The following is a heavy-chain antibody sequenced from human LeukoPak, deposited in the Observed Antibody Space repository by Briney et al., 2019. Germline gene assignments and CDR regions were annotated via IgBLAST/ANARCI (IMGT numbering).Heavy chain of an antibody. Sequence: SETLSLTCSVSGGSISSYYWSWIRQPAGKGLEWIGRIYTSGSTNYNPSLKSRVTISVDTPKNQFSLKLSSVTAADTAVYYCARERVLLWFGESMYYFDYWGQGTLVTVSS. J-gene: IGHJ4*02. D-gene: IGHD3-10*01. CDR1: GGSISSYY. V-gene: IGHV4-4*07. CDR2: IYTSGST. CDR3: ARERVLLWFGESMYYFDY.